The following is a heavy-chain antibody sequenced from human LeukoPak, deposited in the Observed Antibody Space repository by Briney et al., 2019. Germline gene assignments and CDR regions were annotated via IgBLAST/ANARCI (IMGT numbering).Heavy chain of an antibody. D-gene: IGHD6-19*01. V-gene: IGHV1-46*01. J-gene: IGHJ5*02. CDR1: GYTFTGYH. Sequence: ASVKVSCKASGYTFTGYHMHWVRQAPGQGLEWMGIINPSGGSTTYAEKFQGRVTMTRDTSTSTVYMQLSSLRSEDTAVYYCARDSLRTAIAMAGGNWFDPWGQVTLVTVSS. CDR2: INPSGGST. CDR3: ARDSLRTAIAMAGGNWFDP.